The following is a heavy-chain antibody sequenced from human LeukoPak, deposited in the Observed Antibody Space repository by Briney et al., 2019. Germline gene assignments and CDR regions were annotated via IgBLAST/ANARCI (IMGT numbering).Heavy chain of an antibody. V-gene: IGHV1-8*01. J-gene: IGHJ4*02. CDR3: ARGRGGSGSIDY. D-gene: IGHD3-10*01. CDR2: MNPNSGNT. CDR1: GYTFTSYD. Sequence: ASVKVSCKASGYTFTSYDINWVRQATGQGLEWMGWMNPNSGNTGYAQKFQGRVTMTRNTSISTAYMELSSLRSEDTAAYYCARGRGGSGSIDYWGQGTLVTVSS.